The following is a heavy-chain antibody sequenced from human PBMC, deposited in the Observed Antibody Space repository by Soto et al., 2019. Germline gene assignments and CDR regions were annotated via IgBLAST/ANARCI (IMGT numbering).Heavy chain of an antibody. CDR2: MNPNIGNT. J-gene: IGHJ6*02. Sequence: ASVKVSCKASGYTFTSYDINWVRQATGQGLEWMGWMNPNIGNTGFVQKFQGRVTMTRNTSISTAYMELSILRSEDTAVFYCARGEFFFISTSCYAMGGYYYYGMDVWGQGTTVTVSS. CDR1: GYTFTSYD. V-gene: IGHV1-8*01. CDR3: ARGEFFFISTSCYAMGGYYYYGMDV. D-gene: IGHD2-2*01.